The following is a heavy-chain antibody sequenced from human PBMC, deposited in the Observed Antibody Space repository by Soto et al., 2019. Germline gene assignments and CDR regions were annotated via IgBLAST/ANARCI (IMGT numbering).Heavy chain of an antibody. D-gene: IGHD4-17*01. J-gene: IGHJ6*03. Sequence: QVQLVQSGAEVKKPGSSVKVSCKASGGTFSSYTISWVRQAPGQGLEWMGRIIPILGIANYAQKFQGRVTITADKSPSTAYMELSSLRSEDTAVYYCARDYGAYDVDYYYMDVCGKGTTVTVSS. V-gene: IGHV1-69*08. CDR1: GGTFSSYT. CDR2: IIPILGIA. CDR3: ARDYGAYDVDYYYMDV.